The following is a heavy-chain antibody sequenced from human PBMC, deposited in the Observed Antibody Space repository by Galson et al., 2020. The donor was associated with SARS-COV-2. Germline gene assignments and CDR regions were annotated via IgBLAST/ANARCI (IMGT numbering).Heavy chain of an antibody. J-gene: IGHJ4*02. CDR2: IRPAGRT. Sequence: GGSLRLSCAASGFSVSNDYMGWVRQAPGTGLQYVSLIRPAGRTYYADSVKGRFTISRDNSKNTLYLQMNSLRPEDTAVYYCTRGRENWGQGTLVTVSS. CDR3: TRGREN. V-gene: IGHV3-66*02. CDR1: GFSVSNDY. D-gene: IGHD3-10*01.